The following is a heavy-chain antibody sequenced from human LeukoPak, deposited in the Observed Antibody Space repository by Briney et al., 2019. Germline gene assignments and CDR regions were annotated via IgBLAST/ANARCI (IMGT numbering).Heavy chain of an antibody. Sequence: SETLSLTCTVSGYSISSSYYWGWIRQPPGKWLEWIGNIYHSGSTYYNPSLRSPVTISVDTSKNQFSMKLNSVTAADTAVYYCARRAGAYSHPYDYWGQGTLVTVSS. J-gene: IGHJ4*02. CDR1: GYSISSSYY. V-gene: IGHV4-38-2*02. CDR3: ARRAGAYSHPYDY. CDR2: IYHSGST. D-gene: IGHD4/OR15-4a*01.